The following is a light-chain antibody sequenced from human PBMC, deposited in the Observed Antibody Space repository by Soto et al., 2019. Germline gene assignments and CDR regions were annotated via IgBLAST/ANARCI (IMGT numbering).Light chain of an antibody. CDR3: QQYSSYQLT. CDR2: KAS. CDR1: QSISSL. J-gene: IGKJ1*01. V-gene: IGKV1-5*03. Sequence: DIQMTQPLSTLSACVGGRVTITCRARQSISSLLAWYQQKPGKSPKVLIYKASSLESGVPSRFRGTGSGTEFTLAISSLQPDDFETYYCQQYSSYQLTFGQGTKVDIK.